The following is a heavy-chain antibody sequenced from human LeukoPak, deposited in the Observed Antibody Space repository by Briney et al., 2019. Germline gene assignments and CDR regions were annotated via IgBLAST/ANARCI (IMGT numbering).Heavy chain of an antibody. Sequence: GGSLRLSCAASGFTFSSFAMIWVRQSPGKKGLEWVSSIFQGGGEIHYADSVRGRFTISRDNSKSTLFLQMNSLRAEDTAICYCATYRQVLLPFESWGQGTLVTVSS. CDR3: ATYRQVLLPFES. J-gene: IGHJ4*02. CDR2: IFQGGGEI. D-gene: IGHD5-18*01. V-gene: IGHV3-23*01. CDR1: GFTFSSFA.